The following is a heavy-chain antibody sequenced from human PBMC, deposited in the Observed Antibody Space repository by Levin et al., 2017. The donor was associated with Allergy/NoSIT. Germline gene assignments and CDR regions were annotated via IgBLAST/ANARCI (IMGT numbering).Heavy chain of an antibody. V-gene: IGHV1-69*02. Sequence: SVKVSCKASGRTSSNYPINWVRQAPGQGLEWMGRIIPIVDIANYARKFQDRVTISADKSTNTAYMELNSLRSDDTAVYYFARCGGSGWTSVFGSWGQGTLVTVSS. CDR2: IIPIVDIA. J-gene: IGHJ5*02. CDR1: GRTSSNYP. D-gene: IGHD6-19*01. CDR3: ARCGGSGWTSVFGS.